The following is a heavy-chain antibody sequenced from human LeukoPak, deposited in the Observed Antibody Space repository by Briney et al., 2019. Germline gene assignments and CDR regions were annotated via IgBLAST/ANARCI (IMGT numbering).Heavy chain of an antibody. Sequence: KPSETLSLTCSVSGGSMNNYYWSWIRQPPGKGLEWMASIFSSGSTNYNPSLKTRVTISVDTSRNQFSLKLNSVTAADTAVYYCARVSEQLVSRYYYYYMDVWGKGTTVTVSS. J-gene: IGHJ6*03. CDR1: GGSMNNYY. CDR2: IFSSGST. CDR3: ARVSEQLVSRYYYYYMDV. D-gene: IGHD6-6*01. V-gene: IGHV4-59*01.